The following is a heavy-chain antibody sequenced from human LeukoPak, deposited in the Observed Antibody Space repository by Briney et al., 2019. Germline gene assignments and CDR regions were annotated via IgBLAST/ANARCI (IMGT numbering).Heavy chain of an antibody. CDR2: INAGNGDT. Sequence: ASVKVSCKASGYTFTNYAVNWLRQAPGQRLEWMGWINAGNGDTKFSQNYQARVTVTRDASASTAYMELSSLTSEDTAVYFCARGLWSAHRREYYFDSWGQGTLVTVSS. CDR3: ARGLWSAHRREYYFDS. J-gene: IGHJ4*02. D-gene: IGHD3-3*01. V-gene: IGHV1-3*01. CDR1: GYTFTNYA.